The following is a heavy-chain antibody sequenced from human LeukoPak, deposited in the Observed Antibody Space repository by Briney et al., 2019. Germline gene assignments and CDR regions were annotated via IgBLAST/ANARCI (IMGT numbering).Heavy chain of an antibody. D-gene: IGHD6-13*01. CDR3: ARDLGYSSWHDY. CDR2: ISSRRNTM. V-gene: IGHV3-48*02. Sequence: PGGPVSLLCGPCGFPFCCYRVLWLRRAPGKGLEWVSYISSRRNTMLFADSVKGRYTISRNNSKNSLYLQMKSLRDEDTAVYYRARDLGYSSWHDYWGQGTLVTVSS. CDR1: GFPFCCYR. J-gene: IGHJ4*01.